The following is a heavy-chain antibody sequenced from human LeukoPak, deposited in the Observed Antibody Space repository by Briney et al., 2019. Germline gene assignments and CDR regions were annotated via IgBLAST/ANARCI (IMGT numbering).Heavy chain of an antibody. V-gene: IGHV3-7*01. J-gene: IGHJ4*02. CDR1: GFSLSSYW. CDR2: IREDGSEK. CDR3: ARDPSRWFGEFDF. Sequence: GGSLRLSCAAAGFSLSSYWMSWVRQAKGKGLECVAKIREDGSEKHYVDSVKGRFTISRDNAKSSLYLQMNSLRAEDTAVYYCARDPSRWFGEFDFWGQGTLVTVSS. D-gene: IGHD3-10*01.